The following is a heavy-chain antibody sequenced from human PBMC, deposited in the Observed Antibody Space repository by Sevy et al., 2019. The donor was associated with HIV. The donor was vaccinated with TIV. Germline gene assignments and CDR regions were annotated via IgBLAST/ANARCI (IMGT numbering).Heavy chain of an antibody. V-gene: IGHV3-48*02. Sequence: GGSLRLSCVVSGLTFSSDSMNWVRQAPGKGLEWLAYISSSSRTIYYADSVEGRFTISRDNDKKSVFLQMNNLRDEDSATYYCARDVDTPFVRSFDSWGQGTLSPSPQ. J-gene: IGHJ4*02. D-gene: IGHD5-18*01. CDR2: ISSSSRTI. CDR3: ARDVDTPFVRSFDS. CDR1: GLTFSSDS.